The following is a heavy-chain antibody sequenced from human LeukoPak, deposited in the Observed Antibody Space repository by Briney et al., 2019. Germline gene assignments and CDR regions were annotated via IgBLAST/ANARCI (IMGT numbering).Heavy chain of an antibody. Sequence: ASVTVSCKASGYTFTGYYMHWVRQAPGQRLEWMGRINPNSGGTNYAQKFQGMVTMTRDTSISTAYLELSRLRSDDTAVYYCARGTPYDSSGYYPDYWGQGTLVTVSS. CDR2: INPNSGGT. D-gene: IGHD3-22*01. V-gene: IGHV1-2*06. J-gene: IGHJ4*02. CDR1: GYTFTGYY. CDR3: ARGTPYDSSGYYPDY.